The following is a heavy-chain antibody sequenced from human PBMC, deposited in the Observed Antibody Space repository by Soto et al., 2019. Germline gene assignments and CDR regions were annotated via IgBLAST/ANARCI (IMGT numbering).Heavy chain of an antibody. CDR2: IIPILGIA. CDR1: GGTFSSYT. CDR3: ARDQGRYCSSTSYFVDY. D-gene: IGHD2-2*01. V-gene: IGHV1-69*04. Sequence: GASVKVSCKASGGTFSSYTISWVRQAPGQGLEWMGRIIPILGIANYAQKFQGRVTITADKSTSTAYMELSSLRSEDTAVYYCARDQGRYCSSTSYFVDYWGQGTLVTVSS. J-gene: IGHJ4*02.